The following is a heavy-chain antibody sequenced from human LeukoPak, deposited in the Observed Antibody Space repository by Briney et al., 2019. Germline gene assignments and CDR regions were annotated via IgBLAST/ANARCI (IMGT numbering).Heavy chain of an antibody. CDR2: IYYSGST. J-gene: IGHJ4*02. D-gene: IGHD4-17*01. CDR1: GGSISSGGYY. V-gene: IGHV4-31*03. CDR3: ARGRHDDYGDYDLEY. Sequence: SETLSLTCTVSGGSISSGGYYWSWIRQHPGKGLEWIGYIYYSGSTYYNPSLKSRVTISVDTSKNQFSLKLSSVTAADTAVYYCARGRHDDYGDYDLEYWGQGTLVTVSS.